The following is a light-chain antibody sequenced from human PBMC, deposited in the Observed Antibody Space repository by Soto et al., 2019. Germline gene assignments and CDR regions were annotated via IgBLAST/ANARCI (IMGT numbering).Light chain of an antibody. CDR1: QSISSW. J-gene: IGKJ2*01. CDR3: HQYNTYPYT. CDR2: KAS. V-gene: IGKV1-5*03. Sequence: DIQMTQSPSTLSASVGDRVTITCRASQSISSWLGWYQQRPGKAPNLLIYKASTLESGVLSRFSGSASGTEFTLTISSLQPDDFATYYCHQYNTYPYTFGQGTTLEIK.